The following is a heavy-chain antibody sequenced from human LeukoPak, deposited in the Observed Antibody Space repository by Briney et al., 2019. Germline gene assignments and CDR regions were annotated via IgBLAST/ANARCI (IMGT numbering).Heavy chain of an antibody. V-gene: IGHV3-30*02. CDR2: IRYDGSNK. CDR3: AKDPRPYIVVAKGPLDY. D-gene: IGHD2-15*01. J-gene: IGHJ4*02. Sequence: GGSLRLSCAASGSTFSSYGMHWVRQAPGKGLEWVAFIRYDGSNKYYADSVKGRFTISRDNSKNTLYLQMNSLRAEDTAVYYCAKDPRPYIVVAKGPLDYWGQGTLVTVSS. CDR1: GSTFSSYG.